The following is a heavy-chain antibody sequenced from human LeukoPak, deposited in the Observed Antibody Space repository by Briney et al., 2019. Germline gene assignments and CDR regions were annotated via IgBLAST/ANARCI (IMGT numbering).Heavy chain of an antibody. Sequence: PSETLSLTCTVSGGSISSCSYYWGWIRQPPGKGLEWIGSIYYSGSTYYNPSLKSRVTISVDTSKNQFSLKLSSVTAADTAVYYCARLELPTDAFDIWGQGTMVTVSS. CDR2: IYYSGST. J-gene: IGHJ3*02. CDR3: ARLELPTDAFDI. D-gene: IGHD1-26*01. CDR1: GGSISSCSYY. V-gene: IGHV4-39*01.